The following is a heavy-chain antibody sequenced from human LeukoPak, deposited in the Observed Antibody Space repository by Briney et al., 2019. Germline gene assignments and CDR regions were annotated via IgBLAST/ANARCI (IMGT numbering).Heavy chain of an antibody. CDR1: GFTFSSYT. CDR3: AKGIIVVVAATDYFDY. Sequence: GGSLRLSCAASGFTFSSYTMNWVRQAPGKGLEWVSIISSGNSYIHYADSVKGRFTISRDNSKNTLYLQMNSLRAEDTAVYYCAKGIIVVVAATDYFDYWGQGTLVTVSS. D-gene: IGHD2-15*01. V-gene: IGHV3-21*04. CDR2: ISSGNSYI. J-gene: IGHJ4*02.